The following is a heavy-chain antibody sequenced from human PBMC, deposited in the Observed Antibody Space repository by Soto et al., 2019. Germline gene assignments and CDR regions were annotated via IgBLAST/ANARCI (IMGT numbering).Heavy chain of an antibody. Sequence: GGSLRLSCAASGFTFSSYAMSWGRQDPGKGLKWVSAISGSGGSTYYADSVKGRFTISRDNSKNTLYLQMNSLRAEDTAVYYCAKAGEVAAAGSPDYWGQGTLVTVSS. CDR1: GFTFSSYA. J-gene: IGHJ4*02. V-gene: IGHV3-23*01. CDR2: ISGSGGST. CDR3: AKAGEVAAAGSPDY. D-gene: IGHD6-13*01.